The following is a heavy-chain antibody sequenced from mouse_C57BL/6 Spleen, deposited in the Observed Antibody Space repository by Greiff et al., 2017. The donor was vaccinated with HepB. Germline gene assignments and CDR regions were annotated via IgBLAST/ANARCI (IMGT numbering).Heavy chain of an antibody. D-gene: IGHD1-1*01. CDR3: TRSYGSSRFDY. Sequence: VKLKESGAELVRPGASVTLSCKASGYTFTDYEMHWVKQTPVHGLEWIGAIDPETGGTAYNQKFKGKAILTADKSSSTAYMELRSLTSEDSAVYYCTRSYGSSRFDYWGQGTTLTVSS. CDR1: GYTFTDYE. CDR2: IDPETGGT. J-gene: IGHJ2*01. V-gene: IGHV1-15*01.